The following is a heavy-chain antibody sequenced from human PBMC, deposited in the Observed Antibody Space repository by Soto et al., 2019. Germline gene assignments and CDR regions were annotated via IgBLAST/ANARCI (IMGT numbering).Heavy chain of an antibody. Sequence: GGSLRLSCAASEFTFSSYWMSWVRQAPGKGLEWVANIKQDGSEKYYVDSVKGRFTISRDNAKNALYLQMNSLRAEDTAVYYCARETYGGDDGDPPYYYYGMDVWGQGTTVTVSS. J-gene: IGHJ6*02. CDR3: ARETYGGDDGDPPYYYYGMDV. CDR2: IKQDGSEK. D-gene: IGHD3-16*01. V-gene: IGHV3-7*05. CDR1: EFTFSSYW.